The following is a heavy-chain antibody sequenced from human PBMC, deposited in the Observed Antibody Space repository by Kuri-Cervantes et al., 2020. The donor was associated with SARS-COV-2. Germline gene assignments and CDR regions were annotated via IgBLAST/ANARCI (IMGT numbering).Heavy chain of an antibody. CDR1: GGTFSSYA. V-gene: IGHV1-69*13. D-gene: IGHD3-10*02. Sequence: SVKVSCKASGGTFSSYAISWVRQAPGQGLEWMGGIIPIFGTANYAQKFQGRVTITADESTSTAYMELSSLRAEDTAVYYCARDYPYNHSILCLDYWGQGTLVTVSS. J-gene: IGHJ4*02. CDR2: IIPIFGTA. CDR3: ARDYPYNHSILCLDY.